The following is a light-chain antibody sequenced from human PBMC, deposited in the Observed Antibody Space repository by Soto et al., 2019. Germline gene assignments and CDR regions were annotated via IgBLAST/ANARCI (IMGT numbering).Light chain of an antibody. CDR3: QQYKSFSLK. Sequence: DIQMTQSPSTLSASVGDRVTITCRASQSISSWLAWYQQKPGKAPKLLIYKTSNLESGVPSRFSGSGSGTEFSLTISSLQPDDFATYYCQQYKSFSLKFGGGTKVDIK. J-gene: IGKJ4*01. V-gene: IGKV1-5*03. CDR2: KTS. CDR1: QSISSW.